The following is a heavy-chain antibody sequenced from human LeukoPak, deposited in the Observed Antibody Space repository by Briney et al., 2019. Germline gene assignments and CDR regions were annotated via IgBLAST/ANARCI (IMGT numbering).Heavy chain of an antibody. D-gene: IGHD3-10*01. CDR1: GGTFSSYA. Sequence: ASVKVSCKASGGTFSSYAISWVRQAPGQGLEWMGGIIPIFGTANYAQKFQGRVTITADESTSTAYMELSSLRSEDTAVYYCARVRYYGPGPYLEDYYYYGMDVWGQGTTVTVSS. V-gene: IGHV1-69*13. J-gene: IGHJ6*02. CDR3: ARVRYYGPGPYLEDYYYYGMDV. CDR2: IIPIFGTA.